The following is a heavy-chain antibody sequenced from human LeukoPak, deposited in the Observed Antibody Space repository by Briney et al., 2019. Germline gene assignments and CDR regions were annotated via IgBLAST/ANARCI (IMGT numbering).Heavy chain of an antibody. Sequence: ASVEVSCKASGYTFTYYAITWVRQAPGQGLEWMGWTSTYNDGKNYAQSLQGRITMTTDTSTNTAYMELSSLRSDDTAVYYCGAGHPRVDYWGQGTLVTVSS. CDR3: GAGHPRVDY. V-gene: IGHV1-18*01. CDR2: TSTYNDGK. J-gene: IGHJ4*02. CDR1: GYTFTYYA.